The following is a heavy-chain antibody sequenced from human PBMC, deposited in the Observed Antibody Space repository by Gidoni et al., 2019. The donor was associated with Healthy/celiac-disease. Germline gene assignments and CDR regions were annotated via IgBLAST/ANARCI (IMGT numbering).Heavy chain of an antibody. CDR1: GFTFSGSA. CDR2: IRSKANSYAT. D-gene: IGHD2-15*01. J-gene: IGHJ6*02. V-gene: IGHV3-73*01. CDR3: TRRVDDYYYYYGMDV. Sequence: EVQLVESGGGLVQPGGSLKLSCAASGFTFSGSAMHWVRQASGKGLEWVGRIRSKANSYATAYAASVKGRFTISRDDSKNTAYLQMNSLKTEDTAVYYCTRRVDDYYYYYGMDVWGQGTTVTVSS.